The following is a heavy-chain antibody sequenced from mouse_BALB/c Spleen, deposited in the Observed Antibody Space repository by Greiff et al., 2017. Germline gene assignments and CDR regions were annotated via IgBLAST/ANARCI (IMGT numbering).Heavy chain of an antibody. CDR2: IWAGGST. V-gene: IGHV2-9*02. CDR3: AREGRYDWFAY. D-gene: IGHD2-14*01. Sequence: VQRVESGPGLVAPSQSLSITCTVSGFSLTSYGVHWVRQPPGKGLEWLGVIWAGGSTNYNSALMSRLSISKDNSKSQVFLKMNSLQTDDTAMYYCAREGRYDWFAYWGQGTLVTVSA. J-gene: IGHJ3*01. CDR1: GFSLTSYG.